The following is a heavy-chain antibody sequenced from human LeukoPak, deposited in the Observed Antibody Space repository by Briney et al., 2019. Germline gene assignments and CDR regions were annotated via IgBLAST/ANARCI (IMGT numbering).Heavy chain of an antibody. CDR3: ARGLISGGSSTSCRPHAFDI. J-gene: IGHJ3*02. Sequence: ASVKVSCKASGYTFTSYDINWVRQATGQGLEWMGWMNPNSGNTGYAQKFQGRVTITRNTSISTAYMELSSLRSEDTAVYYCARGLISGGSSTSCRPHAFDIWGQGTMVTVSS. CDR1: GYTFTSYD. V-gene: IGHV1-8*03. CDR2: MNPNSGNT. D-gene: IGHD2-2*01.